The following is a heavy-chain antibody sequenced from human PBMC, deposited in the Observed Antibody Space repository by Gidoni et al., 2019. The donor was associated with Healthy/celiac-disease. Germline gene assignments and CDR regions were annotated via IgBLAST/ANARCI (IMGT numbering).Heavy chain of an antibody. J-gene: IGHJ4*02. D-gene: IGHD6-13*01. V-gene: IGHV3-9*01. CDR2: ISWNSGSI. CDR1: GFTFDDYA. Sequence: EVQLVESGGGLVQPGRSLRLSCAASGFTFDDYAMHWVRQAPGKGLGWVSGISWNSGSIGYADSVKGRFTISRDNAKNSLYLQMNSLRAEDTALYYCAKGRYSSSWLFDYWGQGTLVTVSS. CDR3: AKGRYSSSWLFDY.